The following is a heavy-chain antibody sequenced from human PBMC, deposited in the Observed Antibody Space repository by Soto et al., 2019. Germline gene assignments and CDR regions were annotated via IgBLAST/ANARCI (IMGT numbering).Heavy chain of an antibody. J-gene: IGHJ6*02. D-gene: IGHD2-15*01. CDR1: GYSFTSYW. CDR2: IDPSDSYT. CDR3: ARHTVCSEDYYYGMDV. V-gene: IGHV5-10-1*01. Sequence: GESLKISCKGSGYSFTSYWISWVRQMPGKGLEWMGRIDPSDSYTNYSPSFQGHVTISADKSISTAYLQWSSLKASDTAMYYCARHTVCSEDYYYGMDVWGQGTTVTVSS.